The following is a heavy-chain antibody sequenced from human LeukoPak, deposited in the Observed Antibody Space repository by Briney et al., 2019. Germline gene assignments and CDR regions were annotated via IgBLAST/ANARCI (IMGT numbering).Heavy chain of an antibody. CDR3: ARTPTGYSSYYYYYYYMDV. J-gene: IGHJ6*03. D-gene: IGHD6-13*01. CDR2: ISGSGSTI. V-gene: IGHV3-23*01. CDR1: GFTFSSYA. Sequence: GGSLRLSCAASGFTFSSYAMSWVRQAPGKGLEWVSAISGSGSTIYYADSVKGRFTISRDNAKNSLYLQMNSLRAEDTAVYYCARTPTGYSSYYYYYYYMDVWGKGTTVTVSS.